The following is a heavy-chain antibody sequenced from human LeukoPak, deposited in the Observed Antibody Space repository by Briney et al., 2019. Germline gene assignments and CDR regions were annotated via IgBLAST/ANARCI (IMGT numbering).Heavy chain of an antibody. J-gene: IGHJ4*02. Sequence: SETLSLTCAVYGGSFSGYYWSWIRQPPGKGLEWIGEINHSGSTNYNPSLKSRVTISVDTSKNQFSLKLSSVTAADTAVYYCASPPYSSSDYWGQGTLVTVSS. CDR1: GGSFSGYY. CDR3: ASPPYSSSDY. D-gene: IGHD6-13*01. V-gene: IGHV4-34*01. CDR2: INHSGST.